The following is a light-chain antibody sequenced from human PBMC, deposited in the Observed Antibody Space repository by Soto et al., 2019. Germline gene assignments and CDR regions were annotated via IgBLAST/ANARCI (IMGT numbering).Light chain of an antibody. CDR3: SSYTSSRPYV. CDR1: SSDVGDYNY. Sequence: QSALTQPASVSGSPGQSITISCTGTSSDVGDYNYVSWYQQPPGKAPKLMIHEVSTRPSGVSNRFTGSKSGNTASLTISGLQAEDEADYYCSSYTSSRPYVFGTGTKLTVL. V-gene: IGLV2-14*01. CDR2: EVS. J-gene: IGLJ1*01.